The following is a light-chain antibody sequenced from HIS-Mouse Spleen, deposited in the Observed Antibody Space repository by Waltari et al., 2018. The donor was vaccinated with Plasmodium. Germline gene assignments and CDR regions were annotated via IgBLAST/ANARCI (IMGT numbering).Light chain of an antibody. CDR1: ALPKNY. Sequence: SYELTQPPSVSVSPGQTARITCSGDALPKNYAYWYQQKSGQHTVLVMHEDSKRPSGIPERFTGSSSGTMATLTISGAQVEDEADYYCYSTDSSGNHREFGGGTKLTVL. CDR3: YSTDSSGNHRE. CDR2: EDS. J-gene: IGLJ3*02. V-gene: IGLV3-10*01.